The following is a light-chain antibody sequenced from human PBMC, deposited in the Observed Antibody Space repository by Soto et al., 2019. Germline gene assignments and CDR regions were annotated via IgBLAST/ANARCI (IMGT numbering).Light chain of an antibody. Sequence: EIVLTQSPSTLSLSPGERATLSCRASQSVSSSYLAWYQQRPGQAPRLLIYGASSRATGFPDRFSGTGSGTDFTLTISRLEPEDFAVYYCQQSVSSPYTFGQGTKLEIK. CDR3: QQSVSSPYT. CDR1: QSVSSSY. CDR2: GAS. J-gene: IGKJ2*01. V-gene: IGKV3-20*01.